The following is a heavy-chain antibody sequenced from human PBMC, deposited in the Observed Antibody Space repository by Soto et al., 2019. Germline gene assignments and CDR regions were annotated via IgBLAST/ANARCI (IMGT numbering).Heavy chain of an antibody. V-gene: IGHV2-5*02. CDR2: IYWDDDK. Sequence: QITLKESGPTLVKPTQPLTLTCTFSGFSLSTSAVGVGWFRQPPGKALEWLAFIYWDDDKRYSPSLKSSRTITKDTSKNQVVHAMTNMEPGDTATYYCAHLVVAGLTYYFDYWGQGTLVTVSS. CDR1: GFSLSTSAVG. D-gene: IGHD2-15*01. CDR3: AHLVVAGLTYYFDY. J-gene: IGHJ4*02.